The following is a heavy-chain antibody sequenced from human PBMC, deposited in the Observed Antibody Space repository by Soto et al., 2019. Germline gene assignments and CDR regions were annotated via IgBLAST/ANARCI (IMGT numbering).Heavy chain of an antibody. D-gene: IGHD2-2*01. CDR3: AKGLGYCSSTSCRVIDAFDI. V-gene: IGHV3-9*01. CDR2: ISWNSGSI. CDR1: GFTFDDYA. J-gene: IGHJ3*02. Sequence: PGGSLRLSCAASGFTFDDYAMHWVRQAPGKGLEWVSGISWNSGSIGYADSVKGRFTISRDNAKNSLYLQMNSLRAEDTALYYWAKGLGYCSSTSCRVIDAFDIWGQGTMVTVSS.